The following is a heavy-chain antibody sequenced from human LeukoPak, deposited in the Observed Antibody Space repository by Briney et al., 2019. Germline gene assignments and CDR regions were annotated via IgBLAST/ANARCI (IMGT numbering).Heavy chain of an antibody. CDR1: GFTFNMYG. V-gene: IGHV3-30*03. J-gene: IGHJ4*02. CDR2: ISFDGSNI. Sequence: GRSLRLSCAASGFTFNMYGMHWVRQAPGKGLEWMAVISFDGSNICYADSVKGRFTISRDNSKNTLYLQVNRLRADDTAIYYCAGSRYGFCSSTSCYVLSYWGQGTLVTVST. D-gene: IGHD2-2*01. CDR3: AGSRYGFCSSTSCYVLSY.